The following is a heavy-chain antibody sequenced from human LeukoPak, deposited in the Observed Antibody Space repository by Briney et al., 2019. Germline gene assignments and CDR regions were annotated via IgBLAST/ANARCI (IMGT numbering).Heavy chain of an antibody. Sequence: PSETLSLTCAVYGGSFSGYYWSWIRQPPGKGLEWVGSVYYTGSTYHNPSLKSRVTMSIDTSRNQFSLKLSSVTAADTAMYYCAREDSGISDNAFDIWGQGTMVTISS. J-gene: IGHJ3*02. V-gene: IGHV4-34*01. CDR3: AREDSGISDNAFDI. CDR1: GGSFSGYY. D-gene: IGHD1-26*01. CDR2: VYYTGST.